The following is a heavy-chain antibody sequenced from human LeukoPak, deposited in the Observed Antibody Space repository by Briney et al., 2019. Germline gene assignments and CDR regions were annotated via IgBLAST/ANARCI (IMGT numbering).Heavy chain of an antibody. CDR1: GGSISSGGYS. J-gene: IGHJ4*02. D-gene: IGHD2/OR15-2a*01. Sequence: SETLSLTCAVSGGSISSGGYSWSWIRQPPGKGLEWIGYIYHSGSTYYNPSLKSRVTISVDTSKNQFSLKLSSVTAADTAVYYCARGVIFTFDYWGQGTLVTVSS. V-gene: IGHV4-30-2*05. CDR2: IYHSGST. CDR3: ARGVIFTFDY.